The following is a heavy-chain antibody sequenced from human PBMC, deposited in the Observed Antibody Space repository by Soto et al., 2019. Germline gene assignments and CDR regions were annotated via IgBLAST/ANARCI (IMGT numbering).Heavy chain of an antibody. D-gene: IGHD1-7*01. Sequence: PSETLSLTCTVSGGSVSSCSYYWSWIRQPPGKGLEWIGYIYYSGSTNYNPSLKSRVTISVDTSKNQFSLKLSSVTAADTAVYYCARDHTGTTMLDYWGQGTLVTVS. CDR1: GGSVSSCSYY. CDR2: IYYSGST. J-gene: IGHJ4*02. CDR3: ARDHTGTTMLDY. V-gene: IGHV4-61*01.